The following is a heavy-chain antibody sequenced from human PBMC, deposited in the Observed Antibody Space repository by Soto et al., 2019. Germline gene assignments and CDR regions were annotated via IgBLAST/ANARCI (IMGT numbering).Heavy chain of an antibody. Sequence: QVQVVQSAAEVKKPGASVKVSCKTSGYTFTNHGISWVRQAPGQGLEWMGWISGYNGSQRYAQKSQGRLTLTIDTSTTTAYMELKNLRSDDTAVYYCARVWGQFPLYFDHWGQGTLVTVSS. D-gene: IGHD2-21*01. J-gene: IGHJ4*02. CDR1: GYTFTNHG. CDR2: ISGYNGSQ. V-gene: IGHV1-18*04. CDR3: ARVWGQFPLYFDH.